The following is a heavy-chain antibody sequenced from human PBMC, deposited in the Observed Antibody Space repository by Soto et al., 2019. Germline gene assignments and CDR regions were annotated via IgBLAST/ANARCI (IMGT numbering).Heavy chain of an antibody. CDR2: SYHSGST. CDR1: GYSISSGYY. J-gene: IGHJ6*01. V-gene: IGHV4-38-2*01. CDR3: ARQRGHIAAAGTFYYYGMDV. Sequence: SSETLSLTCAVSGYSISSGYYWGWIRQPPGKGLEWIGSSYHSGSTYYNPSLKSRVTISVDTSKNQFSLKLSSVTAADTAVYYCARQRGHIAAAGTFYYYGMDVWGQGTTVTVSS. D-gene: IGHD6-13*01.